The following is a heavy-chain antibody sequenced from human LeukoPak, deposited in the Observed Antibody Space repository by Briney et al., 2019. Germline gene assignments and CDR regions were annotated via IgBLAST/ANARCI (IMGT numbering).Heavy chain of an antibody. D-gene: IGHD1-14*01. J-gene: IGHJ2*01. CDR1: GGSISSGDYY. V-gene: IGHV4-30-4*01. CDR2: IYYSGST. CDR3: ARGRTPYWYFDL. Sequence: PSETLSLTCTVSGGSISSGDYYWSWSRQPPGKGLEWIGYIYYSGSTYYNPSLKSRVTISVDTSKNQFSLKLSSVTAADTAVYYCARGRTPYWYFDLWGRGTLVTVSS.